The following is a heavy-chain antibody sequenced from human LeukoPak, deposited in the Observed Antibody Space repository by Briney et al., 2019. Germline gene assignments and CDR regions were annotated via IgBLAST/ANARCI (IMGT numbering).Heavy chain of an antibody. D-gene: IGHD5-24*01. CDR3: AKAGRRRDGYLRDAFDI. CDR1: GFTFDVYA. V-gene: IGHV3-9*01. CDR2: FSWNSGSI. J-gene: IGHJ3*02. Sequence: GGSLRLSCAASGFTFDVYAMQWVRHAPGKALVWVSGFSWNSGSIVYADSVKGLFTLPRDNAKNSLYLQMNSLRAEGTGLYYCAKAGRRRDGYLRDAFDIWGQGTMVTVSS.